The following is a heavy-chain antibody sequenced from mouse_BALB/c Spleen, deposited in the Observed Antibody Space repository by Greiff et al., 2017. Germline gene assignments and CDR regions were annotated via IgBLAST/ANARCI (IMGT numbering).Heavy chain of an antibody. CDR2: IYPGSGST. V-gene: IGHV1S22*01. Sequence: LKQPGSELVRPGASVKLSCKASGYTFTSYWMHWVKQRPGQGLEWIGNIYPGSGSTNYDEKFKSKATLTVDTSSSTAYMQLSSLTSEDSAVYYCTRGGYYEMDYWGQGTSVTVAS. CDR3: TRGGYYEMDY. CDR1: GYTFTSYW. J-gene: IGHJ4*01. D-gene: IGHD1-1*02.